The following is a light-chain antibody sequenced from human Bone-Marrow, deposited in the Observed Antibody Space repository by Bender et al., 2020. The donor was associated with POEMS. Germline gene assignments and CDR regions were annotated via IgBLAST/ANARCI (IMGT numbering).Light chain of an antibody. J-gene: IGLJ3*02. CDR2: GNI. CDR3: AVWDDSLNGWV. Sequence: QSVLTQAPSVSGAPGQRVTISCTGSNSNIGAGYDVHWYQQLPGTAPKLLIFGNINRPSGVPDRFSGSRSGTSASLAISGLQSEDEADYYCAVWDDSLNGWVFGGGTKLTVL. CDR1: NSNIGAGYD. V-gene: IGLV1-40*01.